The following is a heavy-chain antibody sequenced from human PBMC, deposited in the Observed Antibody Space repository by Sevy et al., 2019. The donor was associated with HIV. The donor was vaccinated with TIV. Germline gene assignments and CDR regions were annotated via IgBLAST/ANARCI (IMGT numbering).Heavy chain of an antibody. CDR3: ARDLGTGYFDF. V-gene: IGHV3-11*01. D-gene: IGHD1-26*01. Sequence: GGSLRLSCAASGFTFSDYYMSWIRQAPGNGLEWISYISGSQNMIYYADSVKGRFTISRDDAKNSLYLQMNSLRPEDSAVYFCARDLGTGYFDFSGQGTMVTVSS. CDR1: GFTFSDYY. CDR2: ISGSQNMI. J-gene: IGHJ4*02.